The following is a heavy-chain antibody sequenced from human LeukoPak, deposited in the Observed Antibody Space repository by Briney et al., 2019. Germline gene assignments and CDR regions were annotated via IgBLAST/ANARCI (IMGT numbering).Heavy chain of an antibody. D-gene: IGHD5-18*01. CDR3: ARDNYVYPRLFDY. CDR1: GGSISSGSYY. Sequence: PSQTLSLTCTVSGGSISSGSYYWSWIRQPAGKGLEWLGYIYYTGTTTYNPSLKSRVNMSLDTSKNRFSLRLSSVTAADTAVYYCARDNYVYPRLFDYWGQGILVTVSS. V-gene: IGHV4-61*10. CDR2: IYYTGTT. J-gene: IGHJ4*02.